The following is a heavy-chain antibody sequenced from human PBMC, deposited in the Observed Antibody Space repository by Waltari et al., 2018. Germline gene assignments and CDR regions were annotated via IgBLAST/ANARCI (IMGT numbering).Heavy chain of an antibody. D-gene: IGHD3-10*01. CDR2: INTNTGNP. V-gene: IGHV7-4-1*02. CDR3: ARVGTIVRIGFGELLYAFDI. Sequence: QVQLVQSGSELKKPGASVKVSCKASGYTFTSYAMNWVRQAPGKGLEWIGWINTNTGNPTYAQGFTGRFVFSLDTSVSTAYLQISSLKAEDTAVYYCARVGTIVRIGFGELLYAFDIGGQGTMVTV. CDR1: GYTFTSYA. J-gene: IGHJ3*02.